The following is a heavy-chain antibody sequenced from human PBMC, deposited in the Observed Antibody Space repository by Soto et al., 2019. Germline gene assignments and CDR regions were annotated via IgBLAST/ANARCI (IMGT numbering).Heavy chain of an antibody. CDR2: INHSGST. Sequence: SETLSLTCAVYGGSFSGYYWSWIRQPPGKGLEWIGEINHSGSTNYNPSLKSRVTISVDTSKNQFSLKLSSVTAADTAVYYCARGVITGTTRALQNKYYYYGMDVWGQGTTVTVSS. V-gene: IGHV4-34*01. CDR1: GGSFSGYY. J-gene: IGHJ6*02. CDR3: ARGVITGTTRALQNKYYYYGMDV. D-gene: IGHD1-7*01.